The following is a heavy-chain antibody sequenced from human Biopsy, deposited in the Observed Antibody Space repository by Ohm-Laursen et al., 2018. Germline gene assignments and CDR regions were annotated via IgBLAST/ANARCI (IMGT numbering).Heavy chain of an antibody. CDR1: GYTFTSYD. CDR2: LNPVSGNS. V-gene: IGHV1-8*01. D-gene: IGHD3-3*01. Sequence: ASVKVSCKASGYTFTSYDITWVRQASGQGPEWKGWLNPVSGNSNFGQKFRGRVTVTSDTSISTAYMELSGLTSDDTATYYCAREDTNYDLWSGPQNYYYNGMDVWGQGTTVTVSS. J-gene: IGHJ6*02. CDR3: AREDTNYDLWSGPQNYYYNGMDV.